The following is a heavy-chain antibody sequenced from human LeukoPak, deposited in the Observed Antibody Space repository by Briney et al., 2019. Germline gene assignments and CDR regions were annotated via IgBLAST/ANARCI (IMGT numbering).Heavy chain of an antibody. CDR1: GGSFSGFY. CDR2: INHSGST. D-gene: IGHD1-26*01. CDR3: ARGPLSGNDAFDI. J-gene: IGHJ3*02. Sequence: SETLSLTCAVYGGSFSGFYWSWIRQPPGKGLEWIGEINHSGSTYYNPSLKSRVTISEDTSKNQFSLKLSSVTAADTAVYYCARGPLSGNDAFDIWGQGTMVTVSS. V-gene: IGHV4-34*01.